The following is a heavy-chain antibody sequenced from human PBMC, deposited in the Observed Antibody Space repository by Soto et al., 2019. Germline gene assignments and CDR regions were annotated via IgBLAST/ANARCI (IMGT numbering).Heavy chain of an antibody. J-gene: IGHJ6*02. CDR3: ARSAYYYDSSGYYLSHYGMDV. CDR1: GGTFSSYA. CDR2: IIPIFGTA. Sequence: QVQLVQSGAEVKKPGSSVKVSCKASGGTFSSYAISWVRQAPGQGLEWMGGIIPIFGTANYAQKFQGRVTITADESTSTAYMERSSLRSEDTAVYYCARSAYYYDSSGYYLSHYGMDVWGQGTTVTVSS. V-gene: IGHV1-69*01. D-gene: IGHD3-22*01.